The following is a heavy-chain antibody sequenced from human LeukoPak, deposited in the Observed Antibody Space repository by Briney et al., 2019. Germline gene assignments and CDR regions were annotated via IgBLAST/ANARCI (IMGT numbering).Heavy chain of an antibody. CDR1: GFTFSSYW. D-gene: IGHD3-22*01. Sequence: GGSLRLSCAASGFTFSSYWMHWVRQAPGKGLVWVSRINSDGSSTSYADSVKGRFTISRDNAKNTLYLQMNSLRAEDTAVYYCAREVIVVGRTFDIWGQGTMVTVSS. CDR3: AREVIVVGRTFDI. V-gene: IGHV3-74*01. CDR2: INSDGSST. J-gene: IGHJ3*02.